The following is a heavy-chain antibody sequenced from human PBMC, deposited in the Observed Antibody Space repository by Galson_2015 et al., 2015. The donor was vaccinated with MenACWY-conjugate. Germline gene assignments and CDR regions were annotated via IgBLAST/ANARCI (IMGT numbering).Heavy chain of an antibody. J-gene: IGHJ3*01. D-gene: IGHD7-27*01. CDR1: GFSLTTSGVG. CDR3: VHIVITYGGLSGDDAFDV. CDR2: IYWDADR. V-gene: IGHV2-5*02. Sequence: PALVKPTQTLTLTCTFSGFSLTTSGVGVGWIRQPPGKALEWLALIYWDADRRYSPSLRTRLAITKDTSRNQVVFTMANMDPVDTATYYCVHIVITYGGLSGDDAFDVWGLGTVVTVSS.